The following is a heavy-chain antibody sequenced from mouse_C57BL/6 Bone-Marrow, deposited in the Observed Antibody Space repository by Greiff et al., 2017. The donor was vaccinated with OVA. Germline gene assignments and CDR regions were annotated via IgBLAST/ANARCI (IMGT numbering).Heavy chain of an antibody. V-gene: IGHV5-12*01. Sequence: DVMLVESGGGLVQPGGSLKLSCAASGFTFSDYYMYWVRQTPEKRLEWVAYISNVGVSTYYPDTVKGRFTISRDNAKNTLYLQMSRLKSEDTAMYYCARHRPYGYAFDYWGQGTTLTVSS. D-gene: IGHD2-2*01. CDR2: ISNVGVST. CDR3: ARHRPYGYAFDY. J-gene: IGHJ2*01. CDR1: GFTFSDYY.